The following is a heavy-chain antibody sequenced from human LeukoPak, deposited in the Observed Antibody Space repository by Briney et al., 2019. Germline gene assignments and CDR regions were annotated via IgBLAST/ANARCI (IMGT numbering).Heavy chain of an antibody. J-gene: IGHJ5*02. V-gene: IGHV4-39*01. CDR2: IYYSGST. Sequence: SETLSLTCTVSGGSISSSSYYWGWIRQPPGKGLEWIGSIYYSGSTYYNPSLKSRVTISVDTSKNQFSLKLSSVTAADTAVYYCARQKSLGRAVAYNWFDPWGQGTLVTVS. CDR3: ARQKSLGRAVAYNWFDP. D-gene: IGHD6-19*01. CDR1: GGSISSSSYY.